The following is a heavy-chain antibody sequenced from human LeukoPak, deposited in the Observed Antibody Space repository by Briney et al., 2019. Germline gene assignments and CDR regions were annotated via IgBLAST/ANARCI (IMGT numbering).Heavy chain of an antibody. V-gene: IGHV3-23*01. CDR3: TKGYSNSAKFDC. Sequence: GGSLRLSCAASGFTFSSYSMNWVRQAPGKGLEWVSAISAGGGSTYYADSAKGRFTISRDNSKNTLYLQMNSLKAEDTAIYYCTKGYSNSAKFDCWGQGTLVTVSS. CDR1: GFTFSSYS. CDR2: ISAGGGST. D-gene: IGHD5-12*01. J-gene: IGHJ4*02.